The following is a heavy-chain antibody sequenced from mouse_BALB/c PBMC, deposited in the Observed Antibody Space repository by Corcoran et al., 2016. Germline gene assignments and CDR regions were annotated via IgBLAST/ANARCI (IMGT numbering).Heavy chain of an antibody. CDR2: IDPGTGST. CDR1: GSIFTSYW. Sequence: QVQLKQYGAERVRAVASLKLSCRTSGSIFTSYWIHWVKQRSGQGLEWIARIDPGTGSTYYNEKFKGKATLTADKSSSTAYMQLSSLKSEDSAVYFCARGGTAYFDYWGQGTTLTVSS. CDR3: ARGGTAYFDY. J-gene: IGHJ2*01. D-gene: IGHD2-14*01. V-gene: IGHV1-76*01.